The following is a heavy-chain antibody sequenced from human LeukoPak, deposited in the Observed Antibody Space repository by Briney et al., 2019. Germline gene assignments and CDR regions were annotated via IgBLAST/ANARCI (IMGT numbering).Heavy chain of an antibody. D-gene: IGHD6-6*01. CDR2: IIPIFGTA. J-gene: IGHJ5*02. CDR1: GYTFSGTGW. CDR3: AGRYSSSSYWFDP. V-gene: IGHV1-69*05. Sequence: ASVKVSCKASGYTFSGTGWYLYWLRQAPGQGLEWMGGIIPIFGTANYAQKFQGRVTITTDESTSTAYMELSSLRSEDTAVYYCAGRYSSSSYWFDPWGQGTLVTVSS.